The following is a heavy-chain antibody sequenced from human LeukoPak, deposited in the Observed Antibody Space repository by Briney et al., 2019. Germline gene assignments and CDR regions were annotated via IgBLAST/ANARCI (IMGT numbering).Heavy chain of an antibody. CDR3: ARELPGPLKNPWYFDL. V-gene: IGHV4-31*03. Sequence: SETLSLTCTVSGGSINNGGYYWSWIRQHPGKGLEWIGYIYYSGSSYYNPSLRSRVTISVDTSKNHFSLKLSSVTAADTAVYYCARELPGPLKNPWYFDLWGRGTLVTVSS. CDR1: GGSINNGGYY. J-gene: IGHJ2*01. CDR2: IYYSGSS. D-gene: IGHD2-21*01.